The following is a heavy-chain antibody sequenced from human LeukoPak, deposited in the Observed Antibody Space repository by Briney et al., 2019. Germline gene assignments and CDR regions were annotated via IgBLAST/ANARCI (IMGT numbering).Heavy chain of an antibody. Sequence: ASVKVSCKASGYTFTGYYMHWVRQAPGQGLEWMGWIHPNSGGTIYAQKFQGRVTMTRDTSISTAYMELSRLRSDDTAVYYCARAGYCSGGSCYSGYYYYMDVWGKGTTVSVSS. CDR3: ARAGYCSGGSCYSGYYYYMDV. CDR1: GYTFTGYY. J-gene: IGHJ6*03. CDR2: IHPNSGGT. D-gene: IGHD2-15*01. V-gene: IGHV1-2*02.